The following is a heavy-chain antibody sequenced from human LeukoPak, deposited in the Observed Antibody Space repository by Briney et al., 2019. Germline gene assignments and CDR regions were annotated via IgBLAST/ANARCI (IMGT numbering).Heavy chain of an antibody. CDR3: ARDSSDGSGVAYYMDV. CDR2: ISSSSSYI. CDR1: GFTFSSYS. D-gene: IGHD3-10*01. J-gene: IGHJ6*03. V-gene: IGHV3-21*01. Sequence: GGSLRLSCAASGFTFSSYSMNWVRQAPGKGLEWVSSISSSSSYIYYADSVKGRFTISRDNAKNSLYLQMNSLRAEDTAVYYCARDSSDGSGVAYYMDVWGKGTTVTISS.